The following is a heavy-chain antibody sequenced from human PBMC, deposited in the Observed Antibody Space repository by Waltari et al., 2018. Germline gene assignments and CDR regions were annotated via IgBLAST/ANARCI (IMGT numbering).Heavy chain of an antibody. Sequence: QVQLQQWGAGLLTPSETLSLTCAVYGGSFSGYYWSWIRQPPGKGLEWIGEINHSGSTNYNPSLKSRVTISVDTSKNQFSLKLSSVTAADTAVYYCARGVRDGYRSGLTYFDYWGQGTLVTVSS. J-gene: IGHJ4*02. CDR2: INHSGST. CDR3: ARGVRDGYRSGLTYFDY. CDR1: GGSFSGYY. D-gene: IGHD5-12*01. V-gene: IGHV4-34*01.